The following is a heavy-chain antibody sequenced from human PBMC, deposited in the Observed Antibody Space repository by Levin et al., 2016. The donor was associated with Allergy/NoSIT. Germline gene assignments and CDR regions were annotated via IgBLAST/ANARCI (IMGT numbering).Heavy chain of an antibody. CDR3: ASQGSLGWYSDL. J-gene: IGHJ2*01. CDR2: IYPDDST. V-gene: IGHV3-53*01. Sequence: GESLKISCAGSGFTFSDYGISWIRQAPGKGLEWVSIIYPDDSTYYADSLKGRFIISRDNSKNTLYLQMDSLRAEDTAVYSCASQGSLGWYSDLWGRGTLVTVSS. CDR1: GFTFSDYG.